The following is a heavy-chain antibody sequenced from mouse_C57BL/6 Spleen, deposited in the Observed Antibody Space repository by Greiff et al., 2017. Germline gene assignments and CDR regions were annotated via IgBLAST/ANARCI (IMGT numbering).Heavy chain of an antibody. D-gene: IGHD2-4*01. CDR2: IYPSDSET. V-gene: IGHV1-61*01. CDR3: ARGGYDYLFFDY. CDR1: GYTFTSYW. J-gene: IGHJ2*01. Sequence: VQLQQPGAELVRPGSSVKLSCKASGYTFTSYWMDWVKQRPGQGLEWIGNIYPSDSETHYNQKFKDKATLTVDKSSSTAYMQLSSLTSEDSAVYYCARGGYDYLFFDYWGQGTTLTVSS.